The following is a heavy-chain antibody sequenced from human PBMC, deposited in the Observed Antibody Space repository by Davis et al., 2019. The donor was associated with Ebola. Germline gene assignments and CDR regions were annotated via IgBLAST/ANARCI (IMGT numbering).Heavy chain of an antibody. J-gene: IGHJ4*02. CDR1: GFTFSSYG. D-gene: IGHD3-16*01. V-gene: IGHV3-30*18. CDR2: ISYDGSNK. CDR3: AKADLIWARGPIDY. Sequence: GESLKISCAASGFTFSSYGMHWVRQAPGKGLEWVAVISYDGSNKYYADSVKGRFTISRDNSKNTLYLQMNSLRAEDTAVYYCAKADLIWARGPIDYWGQGTLVTVSS.